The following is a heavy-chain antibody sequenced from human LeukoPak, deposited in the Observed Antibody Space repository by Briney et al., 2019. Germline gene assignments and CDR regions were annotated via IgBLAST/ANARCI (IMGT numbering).Heavy chain of an antibody. D-gene: IGHD5-18*01. V-gene: IGHV1-8*02. CDR3: ARLIGAYSSGWGFDY. CDR2: MNPNSGNA. CDR1: GYTFTGYY. Sequence: ASVKVSCKASGYTFTGYYMHWVRQATGQGLEWMGWMNPNSGNAGYAQKFQGRVTMTRNTSISTAYMELSSLRSEDTAVYYCARLIGAYSSGWGFDYWGQGTLVTVSS. J-gene: IGHJ4*02.